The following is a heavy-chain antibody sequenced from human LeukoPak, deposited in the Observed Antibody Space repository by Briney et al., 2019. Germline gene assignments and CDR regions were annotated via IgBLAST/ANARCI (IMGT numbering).Heavy chain of an antibody. CDR2: IYYSGST. Sequence: SETLSLTCTVSSGSISSYYWSWIRQPPGKGLEGIGYIYYSGSTNYNPSLTSRVTISVDTSKNQLSLKLSSVTAADTAVYYCARSFLTNWSGYLYGMDVWGQGTTVTVSS. V-gene: IGHV4-59*01. CDR1: SGSISSYY. J-gene: IGHJ6*02. CDR3: ARSFLTNWSGYLYGMDV. D-gene: IGHD3-3*01.